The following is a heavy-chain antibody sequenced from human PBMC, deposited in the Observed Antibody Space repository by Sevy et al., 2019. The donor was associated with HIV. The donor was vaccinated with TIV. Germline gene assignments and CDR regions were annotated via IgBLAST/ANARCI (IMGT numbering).Heavy chain of an antibody. CDR2: IKDDGSRA. Sequence: GGSLRLSCAASGFTFSRYWMHWVRQAPGKGLMWVSHIKDDGSRAFFADSVKGRFTISRDNAKNKLYLQMNSRRAEDKATYYCARGGLGDSTTYLDLDYWGLGTLVTVSS. J-gene: IGHJ4*02. CDR3: ARGGLGDSTTYLDLDY. V-gene: IGHV3-74*01. D-gene: IGHD1-26*01. CDR1: GFTFSRYW.